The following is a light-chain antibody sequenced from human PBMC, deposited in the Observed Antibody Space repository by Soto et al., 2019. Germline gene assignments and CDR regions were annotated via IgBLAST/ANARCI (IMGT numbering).Light chain of an antibody. Sequence: IVLTQSPATLSLSPGERATLSCRASQSVSSYLAWYQQKPGQAPRLLIYDASNRATGIPPRFSGSGSGTDFTLTISSLEPEDFAVYYCQHRSNWPLTFGGGTKVDIK. CDR2: DAS. CDR1: QSVSSY. CDR3: QHRSNWPLT. V-gene: IGKV3-11*01. J-gene: IGKJ4*01.